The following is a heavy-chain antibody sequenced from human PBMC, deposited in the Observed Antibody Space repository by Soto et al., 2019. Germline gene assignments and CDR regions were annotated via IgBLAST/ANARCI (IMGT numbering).Heavy chain of an antibody. J-gene: IGHJ6*02. CDR3: ARGGSITMVRGRPYYYGMDV. CDR1: GWSFSGYY. V-gene: IGHV4-34*01. D-gene: IGHD3-10*01. Sequence: SETLSLTCAVYGWSFSGYYWSWIRQPPGKGLEWIGEINHSGSTNYNPSLKSRVTISVDTSKNQFSLKLSSVTAADTAVYYCARGGSITMVRGRPYYYGMDVWGQGTTVT. CDR2: INHSGST.